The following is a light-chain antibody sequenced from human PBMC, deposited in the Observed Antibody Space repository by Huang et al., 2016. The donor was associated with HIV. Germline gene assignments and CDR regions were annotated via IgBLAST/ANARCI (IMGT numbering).Light chain of an antibody. CDR1: QDITNF. CDR2: DAA. Sequence: DIQMTQSPSSRSASVGDRVPITCQASQDITNFLNWFQQKPGKAPKLLIYDAANLVTGVPPRFSGGGSGTDFTFTISSLQPEDIATYYCQHYDNLPPTFGQGTKLEIK. J-gene: IGKJ2*01. V-gene: IGKV1-33*01. CDR3: QHYDNLPPT.